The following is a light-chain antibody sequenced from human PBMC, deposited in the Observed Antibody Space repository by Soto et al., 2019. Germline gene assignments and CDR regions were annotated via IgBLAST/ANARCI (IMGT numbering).Light chain of an antibody. Sequence: QSVLTQSPSASGTPGQRVTISCSGSSSNIGSNSVNWYQQLPGTAPRLLIYSNNERPSGVPDRFSGSKSDTSASLAISGLQSEDEADYYCAAWDDSLNAAVFGGGTQLTVL. CDR3: AAWDDSLNAAV. V-gene: IGLV1-44*01. CDR2: SNN. J-gene: IGLJ7*01. CDR1: SSNIGSNS.